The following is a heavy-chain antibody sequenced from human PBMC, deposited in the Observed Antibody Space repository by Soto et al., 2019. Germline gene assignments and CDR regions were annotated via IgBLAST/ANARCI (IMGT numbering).Heavy chain of an antibody. CDR1: GYSFAGYW. Sequence: GESLKISCKGSGYSFAGYWITWVRQKPGKGLEWMGRTDPSDSQTYYSPSFRGHVTISATKSITTVFLQWSSLRASDTAMYYCARQIYDSDTGPNFQYYFDSWGQGTPVTVSS. J-gene: IGHJ4*02. V-gene: IGHV5-10-1*01. CDR2: TDPSDSQT. CDR3: ARQIYDSDTGPNFQYYFDS. D-gene: IGHD3-22*01.